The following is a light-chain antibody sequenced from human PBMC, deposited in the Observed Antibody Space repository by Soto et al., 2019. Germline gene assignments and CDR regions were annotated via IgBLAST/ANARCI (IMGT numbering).Light chain of an antibody. CDR1: SSDVGDYNY. CDR3: SSYASRSTWV. J-gene: IGLJ3*02. V-gene: IGLV2-14*03. CDR2: DVS. Sequence: QSALTQPASVSGSPGQSITLSCTGTSSDVGDYNYVSWYQQHPGKAPRLIIYDVSHRPSGVSNRFSGSKSGNTASLTISGLQAEDEADYYCSSYASRSTWVFGGGTKLTVL.